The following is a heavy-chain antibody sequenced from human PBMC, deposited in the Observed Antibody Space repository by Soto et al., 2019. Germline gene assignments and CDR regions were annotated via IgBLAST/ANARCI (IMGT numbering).Heavy chain of an antibody. CDR2: VYNGGAT. CDR3: VRGRYGSEIH. Sequence: EVRLVESGGGLVQPGGSLRLSCAASGFSVSSNYMTWVRQAPGKGLEWVSLVYNGGATHYAASVKGRFTISTHSSQSTLFLKMNSLSTEDTATYYCVRGRYGSEIHWGQGTKVTVSS. V-gene: IGHV3-53*04. CDR1: GFSVSSNY. J-gene: IGHJ4*02. D-gene: IGHD3-10*01.